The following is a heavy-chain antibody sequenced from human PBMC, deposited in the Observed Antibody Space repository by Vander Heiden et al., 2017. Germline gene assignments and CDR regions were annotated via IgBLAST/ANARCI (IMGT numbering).Heavy chain of an antibody. V-gene: IGHV4-39*01. CDR3: ARPAPDYYDSSGYHEYFQH. J-gene: IGHJ1*01. Sequence: QLQLQESGPGLVKPSETLSLTCTVSGGSISSSSYYWGWIRQPPGKGLEWIGSIYYSGSTYYNPSLKRRVTISVDTSKNQFSLKLSSVTAAETAVYYCARPAPDYYDSSGYHEYFQHWGQGTLVTVSS. CDR1: GGSISSSSYY. D-gene: IGHD3-22*01. CDR2: IYYSGST.